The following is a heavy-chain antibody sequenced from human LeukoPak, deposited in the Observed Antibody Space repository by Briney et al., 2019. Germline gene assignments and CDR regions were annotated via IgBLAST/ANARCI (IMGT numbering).Heavy chain of an antibody. D-gene: IGHD2-2*01. V-gene: IGHV3-33*06. Sequence: PGGSLRLSCAASGFTFSSYGMHWARQAPGKGLEWVAVIWYDGSNKYYADSVKGRFTISRDNSKNTLYLQMNSLRAEDTAIYYCAKDQTYLYCSSPSCYFDAFDIWGQGTMVTVSS. CDR1: GFTFSSYG. J-gene: IGHJ3*02. CDR2: IWYDGSNK. CDR3: AKDQTYLYCSSPSCYFDAFDI.